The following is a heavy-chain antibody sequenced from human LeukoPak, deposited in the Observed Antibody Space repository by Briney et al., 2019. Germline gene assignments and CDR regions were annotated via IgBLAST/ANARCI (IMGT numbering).Heavy chain of an antibody. V-gene: IGHV3-48*03. CDR3: ARPLMYYYGSETYFWFDP. CDR2: ISSSGSTT. D-gene: IGHD3-10*01. Sequence: GGSLRLSCAASGVTFSSYEMNWVRHAPGKGLEWVSYISSSGSTTYYADSVKGRFTISRDNAKNSLYLQMNSLRAEDTAVYYCARPLMYYYGSETYFWFDPWGQGTPVTVSS. CDR1: GVTFSSYE. J-gene: IGHJ5*02.